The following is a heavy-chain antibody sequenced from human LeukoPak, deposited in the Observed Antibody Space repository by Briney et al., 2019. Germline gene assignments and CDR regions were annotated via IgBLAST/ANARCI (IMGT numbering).Heavy chain of an antibody. CDR1: GFSFSGYW. CDR3: AKGRLVVTATDY. CDR2: IKSDGSST. D-gene: IGHD2-15*01. J-gene: IGHJ4*02. Sequence: GGSLRLSCTTSGFSFSGYWMHWVRQAPGKGLVWVSRIKSDGSSTTYADSVKGRFTISRDNARNTLYLQMNSLRAEDTAVYYCAKGRLVVTATDYWGQGTLVTVSS. V-gene: IGHV3-74*01.